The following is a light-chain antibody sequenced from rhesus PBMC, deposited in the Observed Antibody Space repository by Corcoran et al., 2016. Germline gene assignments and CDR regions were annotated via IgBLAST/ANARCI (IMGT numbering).Light chain of an antibody. CDR1: ENVNNY. CDR3: QHGYVTPFT. J-gene: IGKJ3*01. V-gene: IGKV1-74*01. CDR2: KAS. Sequence: DIQMTQSPSSLSASVGERVTITCRASENVNNYLNWYQQKPGKAPKLLIYKASTLQSGVPSRFSGSGSGTDYTFTISSLQPEDVATYYCQHGYVTPFTFGPGTKLDIK.